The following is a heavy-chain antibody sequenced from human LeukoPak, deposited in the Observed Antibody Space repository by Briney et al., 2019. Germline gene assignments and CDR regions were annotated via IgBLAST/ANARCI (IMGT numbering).Heavy chain of an antibody. CDR3: AKLHSSGWYDRDAFDI. V-gene: IGHV4-39*01. D-gene: IGHD6-19*01. J-gene: IGHJ3*02. Sequence: SETLSLTCTVSGGSISSSSYYWGWIRQPPGKGLEWIGSIYYSGSTYYNPSLKSRVTISVDTSKNQFSLKLSSVTAADTAVYYCAKLHSSGWYDRDAFDIWGQGTMVTVSS. CDR1: GGSISSSSYY. CDR2: IYYSGST.